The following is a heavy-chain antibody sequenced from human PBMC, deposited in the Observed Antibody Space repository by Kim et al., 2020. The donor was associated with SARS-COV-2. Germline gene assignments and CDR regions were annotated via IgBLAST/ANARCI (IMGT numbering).Heavy chain of an antibody. V-gene: IGHV3-74*01. CDR1: GFSFTDFW. D-gene: IGHD4-17*01. J-gene: IGHJ4*01. CDR3: TRHSDYDEGAGDY. Sequence: GGSLRLSCAASGFSFTDFWIHWVRQAPGQGLVWVARIFHDAKIAHYADFAKGRFTISRENANNTVYLQMSSLRAEDTAVYYCTRHSDYDEGAGDYWGPGTLVTVSS. CDR2: IFHDAKIA.